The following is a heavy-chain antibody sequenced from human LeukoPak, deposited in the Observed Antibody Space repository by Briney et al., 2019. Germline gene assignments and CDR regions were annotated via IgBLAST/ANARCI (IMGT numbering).Heavy chain of an antibody. CDR3: AREGMATTVDY. Sequence: GGSLRLXCAASGFTFSSYEMNWVRPAPGKGLEWVSYISSSGSTIYYADSVKGRFTISRDNAKNSLYLQMNSLRAEDTAVYYCAREGMATTVDYWGQGTLVTVSS. CDR2: ISSSGSTI. D-gene: IGHD5-24*01. CDR1: GFTFSSYE. J-gene: IGHJ4*02. V-gene: IGHV3-48*03.